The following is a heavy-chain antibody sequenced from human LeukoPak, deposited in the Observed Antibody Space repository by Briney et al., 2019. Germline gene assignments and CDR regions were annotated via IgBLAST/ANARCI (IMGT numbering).Heavy chain of an antibody. CDR1: GGSISSSSYY. Sequence: SETLSLTCTVSGGSISSSSYYWGWIRQPPGKGLEWMGSIYYSGSTYYNPSLKSRVTISVDTSKNQFSLKLSSVTAADTAVYYCARPSGIAAAGTFDYWGQGTLVTVSS. CDR2: IYYSGST. D-gene: IGHD6-13*01. V-gene: IGHV4-39*01. CDR3: ARPSGIAAAGTFDY. J-gene: IGHJ4*02.